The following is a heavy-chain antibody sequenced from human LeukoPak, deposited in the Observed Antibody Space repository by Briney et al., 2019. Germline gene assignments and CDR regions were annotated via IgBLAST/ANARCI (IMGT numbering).Heavy chain of an antibody. Sequence: ASVKVSCKASGYTFTGYYMHWVRQAPGQGLEWMGWINPNSGGTNYAQKFQGRVTMTRDTSISTAYMELSRLRSEDTAVYYCARGMGYYYDSSGYSDDYWGQGTLVTVSS. CDR2: INPNSGGT. J-gene: IGHJ4*02. CDR3: ARGMGYYYDSSGYSDDY. CDR1: GYTFTGYY. D-gene: IGHD3-22*01. V-gene: IGHV1-2*02.